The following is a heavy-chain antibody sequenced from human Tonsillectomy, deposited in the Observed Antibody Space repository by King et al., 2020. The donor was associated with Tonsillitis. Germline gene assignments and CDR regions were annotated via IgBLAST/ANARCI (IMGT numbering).Heavy chain of an antibody. CDR2: IRYDGSKK. J-gene: IGHJ4*02. D-gene: IGHD3-10*01. V-gene: IGHV3-30*02. CDR3: AKDRDYGSGSPPAG. Sequence: QLVQSGGGVVQPGGSLRLSCAASGFTFSSYGMHWVRQAPGKGLEWVAFIRYDGSKKYYADSVKGRFTISRDNSKNTLYLQMNSLRAEDTAVYYCAKDRDYGSGSPPAGWGQGTLVTVSS. CDR1: GFTFSSYG.